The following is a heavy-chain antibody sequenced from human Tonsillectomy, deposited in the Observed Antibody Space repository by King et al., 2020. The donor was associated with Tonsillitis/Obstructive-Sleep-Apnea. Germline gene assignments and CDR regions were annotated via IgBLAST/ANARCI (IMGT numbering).Heavy chain of an antibody. J-gene: IGHJ3*02. CDR3: AREALDAFDI. CDR1: GGSISSYY. V-gene: IGHV4-59*01. CDR2: IDYSGST. Sequence: VQLQESGPGLVKPSETLSLTCTVSGGSISSYYWSWIRQPPGKGLEWIGYIDYSGSTNYNPSHKSRVTISVDTSKNQFSLKLSSVTAADTAVYYCAREALDAFDIWGQGTMLTVSS.